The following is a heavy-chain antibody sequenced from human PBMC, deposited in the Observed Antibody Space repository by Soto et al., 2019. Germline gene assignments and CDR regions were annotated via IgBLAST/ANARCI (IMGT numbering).Heavy chain of an antibody. CDR1: GVSISSDGYY. CDR3: ARAHYYYGMDV. J-gene: IGHJ6*02. CDR2: IHYSGST. Sequence: QVQLQVSGPGLVKPSQTLSLTCTVSGVSISSDGYYWTWIRQHPGKGLEWIGYIHYSGSTNYNPSLKNRLIISVAMSENQFSLKLGSVTAADTAVYYCARAHYYYGMDVWGQGTTVTVSS. V-gene: IGHV4-31*03.